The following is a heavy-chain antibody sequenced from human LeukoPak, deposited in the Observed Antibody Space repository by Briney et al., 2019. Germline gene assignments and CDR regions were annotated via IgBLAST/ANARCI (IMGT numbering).Heavy chain of an antibody. Sequence: GASVKVSCKASGGTFSSYAISWVRQAPGQGLEWMGGIIPLFATTNYAQKFQGRVTITADTSTTTAYMELRSLRSDDTAVYYCARERITMIVVVTALDIWGQGTMVTVSS. D-gene: IGHD3-22*01. CDR3: ARERITMIVVVTALDI. CDR2: IIPLFATT. J-gene: IGHJ3*02. CDR1: GGTFSSYA. V-gene: IGHV1-69*06.